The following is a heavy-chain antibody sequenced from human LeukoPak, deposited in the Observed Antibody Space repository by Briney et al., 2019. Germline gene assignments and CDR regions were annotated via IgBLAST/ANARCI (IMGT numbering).Heavy chain of an antibody. CDR2: ISAYNGNT. V-gene: IGHV1-18*01. Sequence: GASVTVSCKASGYTXTSYGISWARQAPGQGLEWMGWISAYNGNTNYAQKLQGRVTMTTDTSTSTAYMELRSLRSDDTAVYYCARDGSGDNLFDYWGQGTLVTVSS. CDR1: GYTXTSYG. D-gene: IGHD3-10*01. J-gene: IGHJ4*02. CDR3: ARDGSGDNLFDY.